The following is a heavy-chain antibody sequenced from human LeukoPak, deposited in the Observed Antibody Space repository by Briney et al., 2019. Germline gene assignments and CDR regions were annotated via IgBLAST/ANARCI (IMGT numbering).Heavy chain of an antibody. CDR2: IYYSGST. CDR1: GGSISSSSYY. J-gene: IGHJ5*02. Sequence: SETLSLTCTVSGGSISSSSYYWGWIRRPPGKGLEWIGSIYYSGSTYYNPSLKSRVTISVDTSKNQFSLKLSSVTAADTAVYYCARQSTYSNYRFDPWGQGTLVTVSS. V-gene: IGHV4-39*01. D-gene: IGHD4-11*01. CDR3: ARQSTYSNYRFDP.